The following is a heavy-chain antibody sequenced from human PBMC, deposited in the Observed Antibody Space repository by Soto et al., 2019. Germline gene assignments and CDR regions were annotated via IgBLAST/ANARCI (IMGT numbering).Heavy chain of an antibody. D-gene: IGHD5-18*01. CDR3: ARAPIMVDTARRDYYYGMDV. Sequence: GASVKVSCKASGYTFTGYYMHWVRQAPGQGLEWMGWINPNSGGTNYAQKFQGWVTMTRDTSISTAYMELSRLRSDDTAVYYCARAPIMVDTARRDYYYGMDVWGQGTTVTVSS. CDR1: GYTFTGYY. CDR2: INPNSGGT. J-gene: IGHJ6*02. V-gene: IGHV1-2*04.